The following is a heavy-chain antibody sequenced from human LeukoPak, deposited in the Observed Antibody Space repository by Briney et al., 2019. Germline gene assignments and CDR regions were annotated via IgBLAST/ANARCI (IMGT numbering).Heavy chain of an antibody. J-gene: IGHJ4*02. D-gene: IGHD4-11*01. Sequence: ASVKVSCKASGYTFTACTMNWVRQAPGQGLEWMGWINTNTGNPTYAQGFTGRFVFSLDTSVSTAYLQISSLKAEDTAVYYCARHLFNSNYNFDYWGQGTLVTVSS. V-gene: IGHV7-4-1*02. CDR1: GYTFTACT. CDR3: ARHLFNSNYNFDY. CDR2: INTNTGNP.